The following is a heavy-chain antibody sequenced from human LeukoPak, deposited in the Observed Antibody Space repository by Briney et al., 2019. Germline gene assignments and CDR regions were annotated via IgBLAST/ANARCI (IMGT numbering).Heavy chain of an antibody. J-gene: IGHJ4*02. V-gene: IGHV4-39*01. CDR2: IYYSGST. CDR3: ARHRGVMVRGVIHPFDY. CDR1: GGSIGSSSYY. Sequence: SETLSLTCTVSGGSIGSSSYYWGWIRQPPGKGLEWIGSIYYSGSTYYNPSLKSRVTISVDTSKNQFSLKLSSVTAADTAVYYCARHRGVMVRGVIHPFDYWGQGTLVTVSS. D-gene: IGHD3-10*01.